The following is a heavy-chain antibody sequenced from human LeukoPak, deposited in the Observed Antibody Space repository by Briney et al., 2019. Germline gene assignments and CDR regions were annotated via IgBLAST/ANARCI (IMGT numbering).Heavy chain of an antibody. CDR1: GFTFSSYW. D-gene: IGHD2-21*02. CDR3: ARAQTYGDSRLLLDY. Sequence: PGGSLRLSCAASGFTFSSYWMHWVRQAPGKGLVWVSRINSDGSSTRYADSVKGRFTISRDNAKNSQYLQMNSLRVEDTALYYCARAQTYGDSRLLLDYWGQGTLVTVSS. CDR2: INSDGSST. J-gene: IGHJ4*02. V-gene: IGHV3-74*01.